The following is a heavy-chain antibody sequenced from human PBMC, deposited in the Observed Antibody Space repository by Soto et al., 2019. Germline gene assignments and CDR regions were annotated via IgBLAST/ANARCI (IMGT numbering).Heavy chain of an antibody. CDR3: ARVGPTGWFDP. Sequence: QVHLVQSGAEVKKPGASVKVSCKASGYSFTDYYMHWVRQAPGQGLEWMGCINTKTGGTNYAQRVQGRVTMTVDTSIHTAYMELSILRSDYTAVYYCARVGPTGWFDPWGKGTVVTVSS. J-gene: IGHJ5*02. CDR2: INTKTGGT. V-gene: IGHV1-2*02. CDR1: GYSFTDYY.